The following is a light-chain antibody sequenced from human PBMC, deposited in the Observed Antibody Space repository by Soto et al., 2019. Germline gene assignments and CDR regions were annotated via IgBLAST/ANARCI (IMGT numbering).Light chain of an antibody. CDR3: QQSFSSPLT. CDR2: AAS. V-gene: IGKV1-39*01. Sequence: DIPMTQSPSSLSASVGDRVTLTCRASQSISTSLNWYQQRPGTAPKLLIYAASSLHSGVPARFSGSGTGTDFTLTISSLQPEDFATYYCQQSFSSPLTFGGGTKVEIK. CDR1: QSISTS. J-gene: IGKJ4*01.